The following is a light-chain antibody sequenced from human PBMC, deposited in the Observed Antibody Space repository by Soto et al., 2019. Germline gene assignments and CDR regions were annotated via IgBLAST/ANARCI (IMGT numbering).Light chain of an antibody. V-gene: IGKV2-28*01. J-gene: IGKJ1*01. CDR3: MQGTHWPPTWT. CDR2: LGS. Sequence: IVMTQSPLFLPVTPGEPSSISCRSSQSLLHSDGYNYLDWYLQKPGQSPQLLIYLGSNRASGVPDRFSGSGSGTDFTLKISRVEAEDVGVYYCMQGTHWPPTWTFGQGTKVDIK. CDR1: QSLLHSDGYNY.